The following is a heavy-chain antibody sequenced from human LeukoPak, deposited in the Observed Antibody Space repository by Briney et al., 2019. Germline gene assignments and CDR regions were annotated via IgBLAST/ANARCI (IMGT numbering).Heavy chain of an antibody. D-gene: IGHD1-26*01. CDR1: GFTFSSYA. CDR3: ARDLHYYMAMDV. CDR2: IRSDNKP. V-gene: IGHV3-23*05. Sequence: PGGSLRLSCAASGFTFSSYAMTWVRQAPGKGLEWVSSIRSDNKPHYSESVKGRFAISRDNSKSMLFLQLNSLRAEDTALYYCARDLHYYMAMDVWGQGTTVTVSS. J-gene: IGHJ6*02.